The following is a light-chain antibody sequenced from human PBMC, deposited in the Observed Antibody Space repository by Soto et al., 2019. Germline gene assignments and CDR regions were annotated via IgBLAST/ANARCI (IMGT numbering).Light chain of an antibody. CDR3: LSSFLLYT. CDR1: QSLSGW. V-gene: IGKV1-5*03. CDR2: KTS. Sequence: IQMTMSPSTLSAYVEDRVTITCRASQSLSGWLAWYQQKPVKAPKLLIYKTSTLESGVPSRFSGSGSGTQFTLTISCLQPDDIPTYYCLSSFLLYTFSQVTLLE. J-gene: IGKJ2*01.